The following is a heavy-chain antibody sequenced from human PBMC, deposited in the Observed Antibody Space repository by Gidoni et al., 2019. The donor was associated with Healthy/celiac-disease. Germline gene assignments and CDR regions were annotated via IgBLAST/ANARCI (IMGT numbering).Heavy chain of an antibody. CDR1: GGSISSSSYY. CDR2: NYYSGRT. J-gene: IGHJ6*02. CDR3: ARSDESLYDFWSGYYNDYYYGMDV. Sequence: QLQLQESGPGLVKPSETLSLTCTVSGGSISSSSYYWGWVRQPPGKGLDWLGSNYYSGRTYYTPSLKSRVTISVDTSKNQFSLKLSSVTAADTAVYYCARSDESLYDFWSGYYNDYYYGMDVWGQGTTVTVSS. V-gene: IGHV4-39*01. D-gene: IGHD3-3*01.